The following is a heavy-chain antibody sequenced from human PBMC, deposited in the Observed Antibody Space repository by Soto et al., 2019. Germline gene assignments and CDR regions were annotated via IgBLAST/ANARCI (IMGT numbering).Heavy chain of an antibody. CDR2: ISYDGSNK. CDR3: AKDLYDSSGYYYNWFDP. D-gene: IGHD3-22*01. CDR1: GFTFSSYG. V-gene: IGHV3-30*18. J-gene: IGHJ5*02. Sequence: PVGSLRLSCAASGFTFSSYGMHWVRQAPGKWLEWVAVISYDGSNKYYADSVKGRFTISRDNSKNTLYLQMNSLRAEDTAVYYCAKDLYDSSGYYYNWFDPWGQGTLVTVSS.